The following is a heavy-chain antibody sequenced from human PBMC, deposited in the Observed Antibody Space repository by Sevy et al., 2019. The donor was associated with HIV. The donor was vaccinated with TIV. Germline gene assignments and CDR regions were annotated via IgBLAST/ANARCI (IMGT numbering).Heavy chain of an antibody. J-gene: IGHJ5*02. CDR3: ARGEQVGATLSRYNWFDP. V-gene: IGHV1-69*10. Sequence: ASVKVSCKASGGTFSSYAISWVRQAPGQGLEWMGGIIPILGIANYAQKFQGRVTITADKSTSTAYMELSSLRSEDTAVYYCARGEQVGATLSRYNWFDPWGQRTLVTVSS. CDR2: IIPILGIA. D-gene: IGHD1-26*01. CDR1: GGTFSSYA.